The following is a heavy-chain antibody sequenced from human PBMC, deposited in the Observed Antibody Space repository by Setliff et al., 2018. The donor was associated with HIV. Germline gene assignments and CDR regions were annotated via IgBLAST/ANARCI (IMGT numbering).Heavy chain of an antibody. D-gene: IGHD3-16*01. CDR3: ARGGAVSADFDS. CDR1: GETIRNGVYY. Sequence: SETLSLTCTVSGETIRNGVYYWHWMRQPPGKGLEWIGSIYYSGSTHYKPSLKSRLTISVDTSKNQFSLSLNSVTAADTAVYFCARGGAVSADFDSWGQGTLVTVSS. V-gene: IGHV4-39*07. CDR2: IYYSGST. J-gene: IGHJ5*01.